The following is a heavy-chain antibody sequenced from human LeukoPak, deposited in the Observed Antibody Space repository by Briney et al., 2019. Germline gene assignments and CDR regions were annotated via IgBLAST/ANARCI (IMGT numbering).Heavy chain of an antibody. CDR1: GYSFTSYW. V-gene: IGHV5-51*01. J-gene: IGHJ4*02. CDR3: ARQAIAAAGNIDY. Sequence: GESLKISCKGSGYSFTSYWIGWVRQMPGKGLEWRGIIYPGDSDTRYSPSFQGQVTISADKSISTAYLQWSSLKASDTAMYYCARQAIAAAGNIDYWGQGTLVTVSS. D-gene: IGHD6-13*01. CDR2: IYPGDSDT.